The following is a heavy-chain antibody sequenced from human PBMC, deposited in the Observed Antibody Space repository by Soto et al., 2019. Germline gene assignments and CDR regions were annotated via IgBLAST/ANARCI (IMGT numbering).Heavy chain of an antibody. CDR2: IIPIFGTA. V-gene: IGHV1-69*12. J-gene: IGHJ2*01. D-gene: IGHD6-13*01. CDR3: ASGLYSSSWHWYFDL. Sequence: QVQLVQSGAEVKKPGSSVKVSCKASGGTFSSYAISWVRQAPGQGLEWMGGIIPIFGTANYAQKFQGRVTITADEPTSTAYIELSSLRSEDTAVYYCASGLYSSSWHWYFDLWGRGTLVTVSS. CDR1: GGTFSSYA.